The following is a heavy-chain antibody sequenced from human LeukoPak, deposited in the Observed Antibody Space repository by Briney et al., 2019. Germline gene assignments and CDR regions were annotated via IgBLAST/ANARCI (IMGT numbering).Heavy chain of an antibody. CDR2: ISAYNGNT. J-gene: IGHJ3*02. D-gene: IGHD1-1*01. Sequence: ASVKVSCKASGYTSTSYGISWVRQAPGQGLEWMGWISAYNGNTNYAQKLQGRVTMTTDTSTSTAYMELRSLRSDDTAVYYCASGPLGIHPENWRHAFDIWGQGTMVTVSS. CDR1: GYTSTSYG. CDR3: ASGPLGIHPENWRHAFDI. V-gene: IGHV1-18*01.